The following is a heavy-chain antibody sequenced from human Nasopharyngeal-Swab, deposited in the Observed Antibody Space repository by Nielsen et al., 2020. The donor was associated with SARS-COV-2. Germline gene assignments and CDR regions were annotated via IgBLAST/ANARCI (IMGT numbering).Heavy chain of an antibody. CDR3: ARAMDV. CDR1: GYTFTSYD. CDR2: MNPNSGNT. Sequence: ASVKVSCKASGYTFTSYDINWVRPATGQGLEWMGWMNPNSGNTDYAQKFKGRVTMTRNTSTSTAYMELSRLRSEDTAVYYCARAMDVWGQGTTVTVSS. V-gene: IGHV1-8*01. J-gene: IGHJ6*02.